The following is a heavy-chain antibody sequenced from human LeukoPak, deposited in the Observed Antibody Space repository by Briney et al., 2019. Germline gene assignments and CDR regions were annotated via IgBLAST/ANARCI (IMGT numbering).Heavy chain of an antibody. J-gene: IGHJ4*02. Sequence: GGSLRLSCAASGFTFSDYYMSWIRQAPGKGLEWVSYVSSSGSTIYYADSVKGRFTISRDNAKNSLYLQMNSLRAEDTAVYYCARDFHYDSSGYYGYWGQGTLVTVSS. V-gene: IGHV3-11*01. D-gene: IGHD3-22*01. CDR2: VSSSGSTI. CDR1: GFTFSDYY. CDR3: ARDFHYDSSGYYGY.